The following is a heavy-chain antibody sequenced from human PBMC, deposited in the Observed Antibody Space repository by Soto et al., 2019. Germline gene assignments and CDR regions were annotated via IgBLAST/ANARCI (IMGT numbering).Heavy chain of an antibody. J-gene: IGHJ5*02. D-gene: IGHD4-17*01. Sequence: SVKVSCKASGGTFSSYAISWVRQAPGQGLEWMGGIIPIFGTANYAQKFQGRVTITADESTSTAYMELSSLRSEDTAVYYCARGPTTVVTPGPYNWFDPWGQGTLVTVSS. CDR1: GGTFSSYA. V-gene: IGHV1-69*13. CDR2: IIPIFGTA. CDR3: ARGPTTVVTPGPYNWFDP.